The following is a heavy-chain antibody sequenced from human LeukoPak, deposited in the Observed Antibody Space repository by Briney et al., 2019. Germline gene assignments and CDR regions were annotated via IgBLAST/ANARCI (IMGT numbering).Heavy chain of an antibody. CDR3: ARAPSYYYDSSGYYHPLAPFDY. V-gene: IGHV1-2*02. Sequence: GASVKVSCKASGYTLTSYGISWVRQAPGQGLEWMGWINPNSGGTNYAQKFQGRVTMTRDTSISTAYMELSRLRSDDTAVYYCARAPSYYYDSSGYYHPLAPFDYWGQGTLVTVSS. CDR2: INPNSGGT. J-gene: IGHJ4*02. D-gene: IGHD3-22*01. CDR1: GYTLTSYG.